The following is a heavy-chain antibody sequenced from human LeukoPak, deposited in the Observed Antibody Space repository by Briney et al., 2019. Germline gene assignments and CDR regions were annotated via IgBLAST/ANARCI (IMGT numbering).Heavy chain of an antibody. J-gene: IGHJ4*02. V-gene: IGHV4-4*07. CDR3: ARETKHCGGDCYAYYFDY. D-gene: IGHD2-21*02. Sequence: SETLSLTCTVSGGSISSYYWSWIRQPAGKGLEWIGRIYTSGSTNYNPSLKSRVTMSVDTSKNQFSLKLSSVTAADTAVYYCARETKHCGGDCYAYYFDYWGQGTLVTVSS. CDR2: IYTSGST. CDR1: GGSISSYY.